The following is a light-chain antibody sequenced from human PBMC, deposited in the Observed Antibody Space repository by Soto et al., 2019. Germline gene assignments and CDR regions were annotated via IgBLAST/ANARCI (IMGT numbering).Light chain of an antibody. CDR2: GAS. CDR3: QHYNHWWT. Sequence: VLTRARVTETLSPGVRATLSCGARQTVTSHYLAWYQQKTAQAPRLLIYGASNRAPGVPGRFSGTGSGTAFTLTISSLQSEDSAVYHWQHYNHWWTVGQGTRVAIK. CDR1: QTVTSH. J-gene: IGKJ1*01. V-gene: IGKV3-15*01.